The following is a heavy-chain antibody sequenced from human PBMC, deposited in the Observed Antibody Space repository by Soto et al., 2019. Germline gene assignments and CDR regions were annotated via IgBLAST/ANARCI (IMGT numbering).Heavy chain of an antibody. J-gene: IGHJ4*02. CDR2: IKGDGSET. CDR3: LRGNSGYGNFDY. V-gene: IGHV3-74*01. Sequence: LRLSCAASGFTFSSYWMHWVRQAPGKGLVWVSRIKGDGSETNYADSVKGRFTISRDNAKTTLYLQLNSLRAEDTAVYYCLRGNSGYGNFDYWGQGTRVTVSS. CDR1: GFTFSSYW. D-gene: IGHD5-12*01.